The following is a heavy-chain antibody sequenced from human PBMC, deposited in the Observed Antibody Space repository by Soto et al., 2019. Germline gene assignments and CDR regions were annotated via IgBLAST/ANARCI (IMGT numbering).Heavy chain of an antibody. J-gene: IGHJ5*02. CDR1: VGTYSGYL. D-gene: IGHD1-26*01. CDR2: IIPIFGTA. V-gene: IGHV1-69*13. Sequence: PVKVSCKAAVGTYSGYLSSWGSKAPGKGFEWMGGIIPIFGTANYAQKFQGRVTITADESTSTAYMELSSLRSEDTAVYYCAFESTPDGSYHVRWFDPWGQGTLVTVSS. CDR3: AFESTPDGSYHVRWFDP.